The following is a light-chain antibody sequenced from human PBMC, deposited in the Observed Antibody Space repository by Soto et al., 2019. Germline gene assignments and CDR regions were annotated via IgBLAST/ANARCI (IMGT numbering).Light chain of an antibody. CDR1: QSVSSN. V-gene: IGKV3-15*01. Sequence: EIVMTQSPATLSVSPGERATLSCRASQSVSSNLAWYQQKPGQAPRLLIYGASTRATGIPARFSGSGSGTEFTLTITSLQSEDFAVYYCQQYNKWPLFTFGPGTKVYIK. CDR2: GAS. J-gene: IGKJ3*01. CDR3: QQYNKWPLFT.